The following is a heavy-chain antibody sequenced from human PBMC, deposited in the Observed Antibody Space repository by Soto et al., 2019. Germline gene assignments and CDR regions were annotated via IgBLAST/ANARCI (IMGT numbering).Heavy chain of an antibody. V-gene: IGHV1-69*13. CDR3: ARDRPLRYCSSTSCFGPDYHYHGMDV. Sequence: SVKVSCKASGGTFTNYTFSWVRQAPGQGLEWMGGIIPIFDTVNYVQRFQGRVTITADESTSTAYMELSSLRSEDTAVYYCARDRPLRYCSSTSCFGPDYHYHGMDVWGQGTTVTVSS. CDR1: GGTFTNYT. CDR2: IIPIFDTV. J-gene: IGHJ6*02. D-gene: IGHD2-2*01.